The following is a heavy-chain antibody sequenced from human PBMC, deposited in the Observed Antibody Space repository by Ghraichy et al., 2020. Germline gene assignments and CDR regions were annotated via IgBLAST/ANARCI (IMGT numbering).Heavy chain of an antibody. V-gene: IGHV1-2*02. J-gene: IGHJ3*02. D-gene: IGHD6-19*01. CDR3: ARDLEAVAGTYAFDI. CDR1: GYTFTGYY. Sequence: ASVKVSCKASGYTFTGYYMHWVRQAPGQGLEWMGWINPNSGGTNYAQKFQGRVTMTRDTSISTAYMELSRLRSDDTAVYYCARDLEAVAGTYAFDIWGQGTMVTVSS. CDR2: INPNSGGT.